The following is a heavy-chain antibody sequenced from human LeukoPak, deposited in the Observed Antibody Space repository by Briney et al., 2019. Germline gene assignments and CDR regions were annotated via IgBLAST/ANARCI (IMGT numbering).Heavy chain of an antibody. D-gene: IGHD2-15*01. CDR3: AREFSGGSWGPVGSAHDAFDI. CDR2: INPSGGST. CDR1: GYTFTSYY. Sequence: ASVKVSCKASGYTFTSYYMHWVRQAPGQGLEWMGIINPSGGSTSYAQKFQGRVTMTRDTSTSTVYMELSSLRAEDTAVYYCAREFSGGSWGPVGSAHDAFDIWGQGTMVTVSS. J-gene: IGHJ3*02. V-gene: IGHV1-46*01.